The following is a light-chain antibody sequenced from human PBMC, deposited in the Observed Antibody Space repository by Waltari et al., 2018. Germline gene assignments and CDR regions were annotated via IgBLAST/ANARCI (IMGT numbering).Light chain of an antibody. Sequence: SYVLTQPPSVSVAPGETSRITCGGDNIGGYRVHWYQQKPGQAPVLVLYYDSNRPSGIPERFSGSNVGNTATLTISRVEAGDEADYYCQVSDSTADLVVFGGGTKLTVL. CDR1: NIGGYR. CDR3: QVSDSTADLVV. V-gene: IGLV3-21*04. CDR2: YDS. J-gene: IGLJ2*01.